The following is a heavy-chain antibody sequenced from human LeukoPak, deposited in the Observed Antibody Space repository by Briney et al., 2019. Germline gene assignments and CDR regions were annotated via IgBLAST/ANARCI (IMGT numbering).Heavy chain of an antibody. CDR1: GFTFSSYA. V-gene: IGHV3-23*01. J-gene: IGHJ4*02. Sequence: GGSLRLSCAASGFTFSSYAMSWVRQAPGKGLEWVSAISGSGGSTYYADSVKGRFTISRDNSKNTLYLQMNSLRAEDTAAYYCANELRYSDWLLSPLGYWGQGTLVTVSS. CDR2: ISGSGGST. D-gene: IGHD3-9*01. CDR3: ANELRYSDWLLSPLGY.